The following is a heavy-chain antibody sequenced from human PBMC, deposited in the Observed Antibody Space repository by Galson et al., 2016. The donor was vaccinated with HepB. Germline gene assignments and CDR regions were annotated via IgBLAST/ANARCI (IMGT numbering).Heavy chain of an antibody. V-gene: IGHV3-7*03. CDR2: INPDGNEK. CDR3: VTSQGY. J-gene: IGHJ4*02. Sequence: SLRLSCAVSGLKFSTYWMTWVHQAPGKGLEWVDTINPDGNEKAYVDSVRGRFTMSRDNAKDSLHLQMNSLRAEDTGVYYCVTSQGYWGQGTLVTVSS. CDR1: GLKFSTYW.